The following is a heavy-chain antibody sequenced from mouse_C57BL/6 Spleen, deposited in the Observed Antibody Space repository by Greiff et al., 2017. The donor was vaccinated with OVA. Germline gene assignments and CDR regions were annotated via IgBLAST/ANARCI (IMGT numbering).Heavy chain of an antibody. CDR1: GFTFSDYG. CDR2: ISNLAYSI. J-gene: IGHJ4*01. CDR3: ARHEGRRYYAMDY. Sequence: EVQGVESGGGLVQPGGSLKLSCAASGFTFSDYGMAWVRQAPRKGPEWVAFISNLAYSIYYADTVTGRFTISRENAKNTLYLEMSSLRSEDTAMYYCARHEGRRYYAMDYWGQGTSVTVSS. V-gene: IGHV5-15*01.